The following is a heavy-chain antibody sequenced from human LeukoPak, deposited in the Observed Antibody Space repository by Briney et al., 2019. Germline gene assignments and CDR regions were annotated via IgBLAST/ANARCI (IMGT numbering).Heavy chain of an antibody. V-gene: IGHV3-23*01. CDR3: AMDRGY. Sequence: QTGGSLRLSCGASGFTFTTYPMTWFRQAPGKGLEWVSAISASGGTTYYADSVKGRFTISRDNSKNTVYLQMNSLRAEDTAVYFCAMDRGYWGQGTLVTVSS. D-gene: IGHD2-2*03. CDR1: GFTFTTYP. J-gene: IGHJ4*02. CDR2: ISASGGTT.